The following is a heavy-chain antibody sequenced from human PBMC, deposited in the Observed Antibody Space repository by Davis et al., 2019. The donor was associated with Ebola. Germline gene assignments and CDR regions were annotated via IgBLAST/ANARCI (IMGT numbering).Heavy chain of an antibody. Sequence: AASVKVSCKASGGTFSNYAINWARQAPGQGLEWMGGIIPIFGTANYAQKFQGRVTITADKSTSTAYMELSSLRSEDTAVYYCARDMVSGLWFRESPDDYGMDVWGQGTTVTVSS. CDR1: GGTFSNYA. CDR2: IIPIFGTA. V-gene: IGHV1-69*06. D-gene: IGHD3-10*01. CDR3: ARDMVSGLWFRESPDDYGMDV. J-gene: IGHJ6*02.